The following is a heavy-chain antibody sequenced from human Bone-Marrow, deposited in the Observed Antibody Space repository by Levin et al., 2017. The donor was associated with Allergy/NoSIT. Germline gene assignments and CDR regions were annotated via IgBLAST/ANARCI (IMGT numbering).Heavy chain of an antibody. J-gene: IGHJ4*02. Sequence: GESLKISCAASGFTVTSFSMNWVRQAPGKGLEWISYISLSGSPRYYADSVKGRFTISRDTAKNSVVLQMNSLRVEDTGVYYCAKDDSGDDYFDLWGQVTVVTVSS. V-gene: IGHV3-48*04. CDR2: ISLSGSPR. CDR1: GFTVTSFS. D-gene: IGHD4-17*01. CDR3: AKDDSGDDYFDL.